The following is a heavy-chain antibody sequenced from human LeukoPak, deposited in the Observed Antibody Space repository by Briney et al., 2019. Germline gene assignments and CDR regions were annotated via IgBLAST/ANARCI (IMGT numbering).Heavy chain of an antibody. V-gene: IGHV3-11*04. Sequence: VSYISSGGSGMHYADSVKGRFTISRDNAKNLLYLQMNSLRAEDTAVYYCARISNYYYYMDVWGKGTTVTVSS. CDR3: ARISNYYYYMDV. J-gene: IGHJ6*03. CDR2: ISSGGSGM.